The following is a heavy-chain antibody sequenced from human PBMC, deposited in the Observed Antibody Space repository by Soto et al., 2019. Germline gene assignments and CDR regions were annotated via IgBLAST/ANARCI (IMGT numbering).Heavy chain of an antibody. D-gene: IGHD5-18*01. V-gene: IGHV3-23*01. Sequence: PGGSLRLSCAASGFTFSRYAMSWVRQAPGKGLEWVSALSGSGYTTYYADSVKGRFTISRDSSNNTLYLQMNSLRVEDTAVYFCARWDSFGYYFDSWGQGTPVTVSS. CDR1: GFTFSRYA. CDR2: LSGSGYTT. CDR3: ARWDSFGYYFDS. J-gene: IGHJ4*02.